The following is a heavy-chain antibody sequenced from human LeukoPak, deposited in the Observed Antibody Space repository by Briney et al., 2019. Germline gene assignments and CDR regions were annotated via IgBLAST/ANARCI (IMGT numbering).Heavy chain of an antibody. D-gene: IGHD5-18*01. V-gene: IGHV4-39*01. J-gene: IGHJ4*02. Sequence: ETAETLSLTCTVSGGSISSSSYYWGWIRQPPGKGLEWIGSIYYSGSTYYNPSLKSRVTISVDTSKNQFSLKLSSVTAADTAVYYCASWYSYGRDYWGQGTLVTVPS. CDR3: ASWYSYGRDY. CDR2: IYYSGST. CDR1: GGSISSSSYY.